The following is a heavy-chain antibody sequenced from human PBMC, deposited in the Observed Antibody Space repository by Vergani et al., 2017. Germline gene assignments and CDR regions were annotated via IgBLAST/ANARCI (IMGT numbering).Heavy chain of an antibody. J-gene: IGHJ6*03. CDR1: GFTFSNYW. D-gene: IGHD1-26*01. CDR3: ARDGWELLDYFYYMDV. Sequence: EVQLLESGGNLIQPGGSLRLSCGASGFTFSNYWMQWVRQAPGKGLMWVSRINSDGDSTSYADSVKGRFTISRDNAKNTLYLQMDSLRAEDTSVYYCARDGWELLDYFYYMDVWGKGTTVTVSS. CDR2: INSDGDST. V-gene: IGHV3-74*01.